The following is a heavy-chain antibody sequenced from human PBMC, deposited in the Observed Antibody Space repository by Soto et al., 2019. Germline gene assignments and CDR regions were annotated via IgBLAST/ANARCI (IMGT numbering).Heavy chain of an antibody. D-gene: IGHD2-15*01. CDR1: GFLVSDTY. J-gene: IGHJ3*02. V-gene: IGHV3-66*01. CDR2: ISNRGDT. Sequence: GGSLRLSCPASGFLVSDTYVNWVRQAPGKGLEWVSVISNRGDTHYADSVRGRFSLTRDISDNTLHLQMNNLRVEDTAVYYCAREPRYCRGGSCSITGDAYDIWGQGTMVTVSS. CDR3: AREPRYCRGGSCSITGDAYDI.